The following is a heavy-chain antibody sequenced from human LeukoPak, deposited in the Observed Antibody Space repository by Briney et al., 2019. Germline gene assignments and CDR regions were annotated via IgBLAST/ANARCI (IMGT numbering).Heavy chain of an antibody. D-gene: IGHD2-15*01. Sequence: PGGSLRLSCAASGFTFSDYYMSWIRQAPGKGLEWVSYISSSGSTIYYADSVKGRFTISRDNAKNSLYLQMNSLRAEDAAVYYCASKGNCSGGSCYGNWYFDLWGRGTLVTVSS. V-gene: IGHV3-11*01. CDR1: GFTFSDYY. J-gene: IGHJ2*01. CDR3: ASKGNCSGGSCYGNWYFDL. CDR2: ISSSGSTI.